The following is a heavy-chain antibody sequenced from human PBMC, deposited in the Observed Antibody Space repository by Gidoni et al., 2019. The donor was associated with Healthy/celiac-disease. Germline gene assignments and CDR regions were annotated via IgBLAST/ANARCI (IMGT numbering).Heavy chain of an antibody. V-gene: IGHV4-39*07. D-gene: IGHD6-19*01. CDR1: GGSIRSRSYY. Sequence: QLQLQESGPGLVKPSETLSLTCTVSGGSIRSRSYYWGWIRQPPGKGREWIGSTYYSGSTYYNPALKSRVTISVDTSKNQFSLKLSSVTAADTAVYYCARATRAVAGTAAFDYWGQGTLVTVSS. CDR2: TYYSGST. J-gene: IGHJ4*02. CDR3: ARATRAVAGTAAFDY.